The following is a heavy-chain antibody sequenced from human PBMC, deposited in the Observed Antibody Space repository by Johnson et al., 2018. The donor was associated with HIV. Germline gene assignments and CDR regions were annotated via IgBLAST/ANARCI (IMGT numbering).Heavy chain of an antibody. D-gene: IGHD3-10*01. J-gene: IGHJ3*01. CDR2: ISWNNVRI. Sequence: EVLLLESGGGLVQPGGSLRLSCAASEFIFSGYAMTWVRQAPGKGLEWVSGISWNNVRIGYADSVKGRFTISRDNAKNSLFLQMNSLRAEDTALYYCAKDHNFGSYLFAFDGWGQGTMVTVSS. CDR1: EFIFSGYA. V-gene: IGHV3-9*01. CDR3: AKDHNFGSYLFAFDG.